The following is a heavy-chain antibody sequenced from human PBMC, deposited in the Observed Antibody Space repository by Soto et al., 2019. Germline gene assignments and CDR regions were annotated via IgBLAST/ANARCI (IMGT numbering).Heavy chain of an antibody. D-gene: IGHD6-19*01. CDR3: ASDGYPSDLSYWFDP. Sequence: GGSLRLSCAASGFTFRSYGMSLVRQAPGKGLEWVSIISGSGGNTYYADSVKGRFTISRDNSKTMLYLQMNSLRAEATAVYYCASDGYPSDLSYWFDPWGQGTLVPVLL. J-gene: IGHJ5*02. CDR1: GFTFRSYG. V-gene: IGHV3-23*01. CDR2: ISGSGGNT.